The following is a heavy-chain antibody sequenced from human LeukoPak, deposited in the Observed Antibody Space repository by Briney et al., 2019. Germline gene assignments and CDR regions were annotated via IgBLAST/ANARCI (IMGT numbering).Heavy chain of an antibody. CDR3: ARGRYESTRLSAYYYYYMDV. J-gene: IGHJ6*03. CDR1: GGSISSSSYY. V-gene: IGHV4-39*07. D-gene: IGHD1-14*01. CDR2: IYYSGST. Sequence: PSETLSLTCTVSGGSISSSSYYWGWIRQPPGKGLEWIGSIYYSGSTYYNPSLKSRVTMSVDTSKNQFSLKLSSVTAADTAVYYCARGRYESTRLSAYYYYYMDVWGKGTTVTVSS.